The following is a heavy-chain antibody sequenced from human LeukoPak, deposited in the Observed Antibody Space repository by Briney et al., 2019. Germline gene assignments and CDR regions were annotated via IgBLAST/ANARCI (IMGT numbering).Heavy chain of an antibody. D-gene: IGHD1-26*01. J-gene: IGHJ4*02. CDR1: GFTFSGSA. Sequence: GGSLRLSCAASGFTFSGSALHWVRQASGKGLEWVGRIRSTANGYATAYAASVKGRFTISRDDSKNTAYLQMDSLKTEDTAVYYCTRSGSHFDYWGQGTLVTVSS. CDR3: TRSGSHFDY. V-gene: IGHV3-73*01. CDR2: IRSTANGYAT.